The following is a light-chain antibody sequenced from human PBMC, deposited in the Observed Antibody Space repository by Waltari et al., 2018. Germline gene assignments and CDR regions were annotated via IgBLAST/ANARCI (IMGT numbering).Light chain of an antibody. CDR3: QQYYSTPPYT. V-gene: IGKV4-1*01. Sequence: DIVMTQSPDPLAVSLGERATINCKSSQSVLYSSNNKNYLAWYQQKPGQPPKVLIYWASFRESGVPDRFSGSGSETDFTLTISSLQAEDVAVYYCQQYYSTPPYTFGQGTKLEIK. J-gene: IGKJ2*01. CDR1: QSVLYSSNNKNY. CDR2: WAS.